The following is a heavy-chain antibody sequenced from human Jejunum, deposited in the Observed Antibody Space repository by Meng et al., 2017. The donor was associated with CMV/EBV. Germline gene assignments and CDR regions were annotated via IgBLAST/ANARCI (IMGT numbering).Heavy chain of an antibody. Sequence: GWGCSFSSDGMHWLRQAPGKGLEWVAIIWYDGSDKYYADSLKGRFTISRDNSKNTLYLQMNSLRVEDTAVYYCARVQLESSGSLFDYWGQGTLVTVSS. CDR1: GCSFSSDG. V-gene: IGHV3-33*01. CDR2: IWYDGSDK. CDR3: ARVQLESSGSLFDY. J-gene: IGHJ4*02. D-gene: IGHD3-22*01.